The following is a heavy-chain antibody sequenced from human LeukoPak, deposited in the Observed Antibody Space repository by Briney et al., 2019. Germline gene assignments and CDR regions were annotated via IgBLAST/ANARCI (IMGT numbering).Heavy chain of an antibody. V-gene: IGHV3-48*03. CDR2: ISSSGSTI. CDR1: GFTVSSNY. J-gene: IGHJ4*02. CDR3: ASSFRYFDY. D-gene: IGHD2-15*01. Sequence: PGGSLRLSCAASGFTVSSNYMNWVRQAPGKGLEWVSYISSSGSTIYYADSVKGRFTISRDNAKNSLYLQMNSLRAEDTAVYYCASSFRYFDYWGQGTLVTVSS.